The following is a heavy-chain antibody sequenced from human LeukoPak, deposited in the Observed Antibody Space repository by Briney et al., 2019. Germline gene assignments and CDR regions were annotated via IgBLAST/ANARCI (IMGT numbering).Heavy chain of an antibody. V-gene: IGHV4-34*01. CDR2: INYSGST. CDR1: GGSFSGYY. Sequence: SETLSLTCAVYGGSFSGYYWSWIRQPPGKGLEWIGEINYSGSTNYNPSLKSRVTISVDTSKNQFSLKLSSVTAADTAVYYCATDYYDSSGYDYWGQGTLVTVSS. J-gene: IGHJ4*02. CDR3: ATDYYDSSGYDY. D-gene: IGHD3-22*01.